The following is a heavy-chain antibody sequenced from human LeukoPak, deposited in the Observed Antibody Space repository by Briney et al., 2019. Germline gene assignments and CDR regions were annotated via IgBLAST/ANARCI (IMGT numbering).Heavy chain of an antibody. D-gene: IGHD1-14*01. CDR3: AIIGAAGGTTSAKKFDD. CDR1: RFTLSSYG. CDR2: ISDDGGNK. Sequence: GGSLRLSCAASRFTLSSYGIHWVRQAPGKGLQWVAAISDDGGNKYYSDSMKGRFTISRDNSQNLVYLQMNSLRTEDTAVYYCAIIGAAGGTTSAKKFDDWGQGTLVTVSS. J-gene: IGHJ4*02. V-gene: IGHV3-30*03.